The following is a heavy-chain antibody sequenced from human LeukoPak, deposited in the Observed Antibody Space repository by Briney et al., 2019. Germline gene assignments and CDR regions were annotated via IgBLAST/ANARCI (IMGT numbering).Heavy chain of an antibody. CDR1: GGSVSSGSYY. V-gene: IGHV4-61*01. Sequence: PETLSLTCTVSGGSVSSGSYYRSWIRQPPGKGLEWIGYIYYSGSTSYNPSLKSRVTISVDTSKNQFSLKLSSVTAADTAVYYCARDEAAAGIGYWGQGTLVTVSS. CDR2: IYYSGST. J-gene: IGHJ4*02. CDR3: ARDEAAAGIGY. D-gene: IGHD6-13*01.